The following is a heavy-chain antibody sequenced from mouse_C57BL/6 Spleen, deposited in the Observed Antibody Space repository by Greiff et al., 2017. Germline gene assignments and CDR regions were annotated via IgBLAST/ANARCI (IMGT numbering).Heavy chain of an antibody. CDR3: ARSYGGSFDC. J-gene: IGHJ2*01. V-gene: IGHV1-82*01. D-gene: IGHD1-1*01. CDR2: IYPGDGDT. Sequence: LQESGPELVKPGASVKISCKASGYAFSSSWMNWVKQRPGKGLEWIGRIYPGDGDTNYNGKFKGKATLTADKSSSTAYVQLGSLTSEDSAVYFYARSYGGSFDCWGQGTTLTVAS. CDR1: GYAFSSSW.